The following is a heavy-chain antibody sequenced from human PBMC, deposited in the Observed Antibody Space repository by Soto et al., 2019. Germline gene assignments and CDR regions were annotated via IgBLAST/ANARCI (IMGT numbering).Heavy chain of an antibody. CDR3: ARDRGFGELFV. D-gene: IGHD3-10*01. CDR1: GYTFTSYG. V-gene: IGHV1-18*01. CDR2: ISAYSGNT. J-gene: IGHJ4*02. Sequence: QAQLVQSGAEVKKPGASVKVSCKASGYTFTSYGISWVRQAPGQGLGWMGWISAYSGNTNYAQQLQDIVTMTTDTSTSTDYLDLRSLRSYDPAVYYWARDRGFGELFVWGQGSLVTVSS.